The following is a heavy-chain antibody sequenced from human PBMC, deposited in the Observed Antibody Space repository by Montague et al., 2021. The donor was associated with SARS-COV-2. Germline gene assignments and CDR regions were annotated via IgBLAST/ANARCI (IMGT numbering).Heavy chain of an antibody. J-gene: IGHJ6*02. D-gene: IGHD2-2*01. CDR3: ARVRAVPAAMRIFSLGRSYYGMDV. CDR2: IYHSGST. V-gene: IGHV4-4*02. Sequence: SETLSLTCVVSGGSISSINWWSWVRQPPGKGLEWIGEIYHSGSTNYNPSLKSRVIISVDKSKNQFSLKLSSVTAADTAVYYCARVRAVPAAMRIFSLGRSYYGMDVWGQGTTVTVSS. CDR1: GGSISSINW.